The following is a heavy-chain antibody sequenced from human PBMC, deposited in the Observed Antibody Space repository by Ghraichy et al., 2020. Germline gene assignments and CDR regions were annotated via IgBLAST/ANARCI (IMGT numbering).Heavy chain of an antibody. CDR2: IYYSGST. J-gene: IGHJ5*02. Sequence: SETLSLTCTVSGGSISSYYWSWIRQPPGKGLEWIGYIYYSGSTNYNPSLKSRVTISVDTSKNQFSLKLSSVTAADTAVYYCARELGVTTGNWFDPWGQGTLVTVSS. D-gene: IGHD4-17*01. CDR1: GGSISSYY. CDR3: ARELGVTTGNWFDP. V-gene: IGHV4-59*01.